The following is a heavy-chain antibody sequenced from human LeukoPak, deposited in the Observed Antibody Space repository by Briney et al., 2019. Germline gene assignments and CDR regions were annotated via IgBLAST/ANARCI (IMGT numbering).Heavy chain of an antibody. V-gene: IGHV5-51*01. CDR3: ARGRGIVVVVAATNIDY. J-gene: IGHJ4*02. Sequence: GESLKISCKGPGYSFTSYWIGWVRQMPGKGLEWMGIIYPGDSDTRYSPSFHGQVTISADKSISTAYLQWSSLKASDTAMYYCARGRGIVVVVAATNIDYWGQGTLVTVSS. CDR1: GYSFTSYW. D-gene: IGHD2-15*01. CDR2: IYPGDSDT.